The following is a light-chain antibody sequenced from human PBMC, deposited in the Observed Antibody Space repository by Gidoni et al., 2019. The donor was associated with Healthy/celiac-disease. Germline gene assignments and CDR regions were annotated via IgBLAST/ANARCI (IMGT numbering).Light chain of an antibody. CDR2: DAS. CDR1: QSISSY. J-gene: IGKJ3*01. Sequence: DILLTQSPATLSWSPGERATISCRASQSISSYLAWYQQKPGQAPRLLIYDASNRDTGIPARFSGSGSGTDFTLTISSLEPEDFAVYYCQQRSNWPPETFGPGTKVDIK. V-gene: IGKV3-11*01. CDR3: QQRSNWPPET.